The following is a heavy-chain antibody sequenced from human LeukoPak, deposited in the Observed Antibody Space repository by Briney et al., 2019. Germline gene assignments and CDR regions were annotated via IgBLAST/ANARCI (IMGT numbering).Heavy chain of an antibody. J-gene: IGHJ4*02. D-gene: IGHD2-2*02. V-gene: IGHV3-30-3*01. CDR1: GFTFSSYA. CDR3: ATRLFDCSGTSCYNY. CDR2: ISYDGSNK. Sequence: GGSLRLSCAASGFTFSSYAMHWVRQAPGKGLEWVAVISYDGSNKYYADSVKGRFTISRDNSKNTLYLQMNSLRAEDTAVYYCATRLFDCSGTSCYNYWGQGTLVTVSS.